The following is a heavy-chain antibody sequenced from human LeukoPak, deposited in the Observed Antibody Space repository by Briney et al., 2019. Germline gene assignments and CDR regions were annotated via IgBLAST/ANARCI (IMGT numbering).Heavy chain of an antibody. J-gene: IGHJ4*02. CDR3: ARDSIYCSSTSCKPRGTIDY. CDR1: GGTFSSYA. Sequence: SVKVSCKASGGTFSSYAISWVRQAPGQGLEWMGGIIPIFGTANYAQKFQGRVTITADESTSTAYMELSSLRSEDTAVYYCARDSIYCSSTSCKPRGTIDYWGQGTLVTVSS. V-gene: IGHV1-69*01. CDR2: IIPIFGTA. D-gene: IGHD2-2*01.